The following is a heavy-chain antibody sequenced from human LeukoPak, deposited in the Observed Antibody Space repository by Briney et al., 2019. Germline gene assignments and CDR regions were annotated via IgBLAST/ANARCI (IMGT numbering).Heavy chain of an antibody. Sequence: GGSLRLSCAASGFTFSSNYMSWVRQAPGKGLEWVSVIYSGGSTYYADSVKGRFTISRDNSKNTLYLQMNSLRAEDTAVYYCAGAPKEWELPFDYWGQGTLVTVSS. D-gene: IGHD1-26*01. CDR3: AGAPKEWELPFDY. J-gene: IGHJ4*02. V-gene: IGHV3-53*01. CDR2: IYSGGST. CDR1: GFTFSSNY.